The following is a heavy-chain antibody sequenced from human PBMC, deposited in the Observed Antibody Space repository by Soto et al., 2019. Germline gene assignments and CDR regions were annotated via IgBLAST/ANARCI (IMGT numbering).Heavy chain of an antibody. D-gene: IGHD3-10*01. Sequence: SETLSLTCTVSGGSISSYYWSWIRQPPGKGLEWIGYIYYSGSTNYNPSLKSRVTISVDTSKNQFSLKLSSVTAADTAVYYCAGAITMVRETPRYYYYGMDVWGQGTTVT. CDR1: GGSISSYY. J-gene: IGHJ6*02. CDR3: AGAITMVRETPRYYYYGMDV. CDR2: IYYSGST. V-gene: IGHV4-59*01.